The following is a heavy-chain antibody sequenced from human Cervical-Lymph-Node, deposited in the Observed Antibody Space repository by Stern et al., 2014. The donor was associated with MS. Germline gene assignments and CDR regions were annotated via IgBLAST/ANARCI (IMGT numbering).Heavy chain of an antibody. Sequence: EVQLVESGAEVKKPGESLQIACKGSGYSFSSYWIAWVRQMPGKGLEWMGMIFPSDSETRHSASFEGQVTISVDKSTSTAYLHWSSLKASDTARYYCGREVAMTAGLLGFWGQGTQVIVS. CDR1: GYSFSSYW. CDR3: GREVAMTAGLLGF. J-gene: IGHJ4*02. D-gene: IGHD3-22*01. CDR2: IFPSDSET. V-gene: IGHV5-51*01.